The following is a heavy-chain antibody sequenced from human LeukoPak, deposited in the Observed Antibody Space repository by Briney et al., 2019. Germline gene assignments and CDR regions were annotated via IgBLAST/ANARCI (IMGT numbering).Heavy chain of an antibody. CDR2: IDKNGREK. CDR3: ATYTQNFGAPGTDY. Sequence: GGSLRLSCTVSGVNFSKYWMRWVRQAPGKGLEWVASIDKNGREKRYVDSVEGRFTISRDNAKDSVYLQMTSLGAEDTAVYYCATYTQNFGAPGTDYWGQGTLVTVSS. J-gene: IGHJ4*02. CDR1: GVNFSKYW. D-gene: IGHD3-10*01. V-gene: IGHV3-7*01.